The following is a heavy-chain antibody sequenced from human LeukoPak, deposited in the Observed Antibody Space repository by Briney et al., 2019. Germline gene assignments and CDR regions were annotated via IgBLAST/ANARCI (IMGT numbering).Heavy chain of an antibody. CDR2: ISGSGGST. V-gene: IGHV3-23*01. J-gene: IGHJ3*02. CDR3: AKDQVWLNDAFDI. Sequence: GGSLRLSCAASGFTFSNYAMSWVRQAPGKGLEWVSTISGSGGSTYYADSVKGRFTISRDNSKNTLYLQMNSLRAEDTAVYYCAKDQVWLNDAFDIWGQGTMVTVSS. D-gene: IGHD5-24*01. CDR1: GFTFSNYA.